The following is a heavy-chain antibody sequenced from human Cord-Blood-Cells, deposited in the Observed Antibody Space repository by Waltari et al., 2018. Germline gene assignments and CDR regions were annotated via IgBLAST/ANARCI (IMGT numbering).Heavy chain of an antibody. Sequence: EVQLVESGGGLVQPGGSLKLVCAAPGFTFRGSALHGVRQASGKGLEWVGRIRSKANSYATAYAASVKGRFTISRDDSKNTAYLQMNSLKTEDTAVYYCTRHGTNWGYYWGQGTLVTVSS. V-gene: IGHV3-73*02. CDR2: IRSKANSYAT. CDR1: GFTFRGSA. CDR3: TRHGTNWGYY. J-gene: IGHJ4*02. D-gene: IGHD7-27*01.